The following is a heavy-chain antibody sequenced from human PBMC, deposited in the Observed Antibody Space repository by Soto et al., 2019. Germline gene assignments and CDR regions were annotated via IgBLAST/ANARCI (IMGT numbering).Heavy chain of an antibody. Sequence: GLSLRLSCARSVFTFSSHAIVCLPQTPVSVPDWVAFVDGSGGDTSYADSVKGRFTISRDNSDNSLFLHMNSLRAEDTGRYFCAKEIFAAAYAATSAFELWGQGTLVTVSS. CDR1: VFTFSSHA. V-gene: IGHV3-23*01. J-gene: IGHJ4*02. CDR3: AKEIFAAAYAATSAFEL. D-gene: IGHD2-8*01. CDR2: VDGSGGDT.